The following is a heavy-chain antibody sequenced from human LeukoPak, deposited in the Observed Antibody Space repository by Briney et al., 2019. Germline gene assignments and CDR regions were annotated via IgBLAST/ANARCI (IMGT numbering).Heavy chain of an antibody. J-gene: IGHJ4*02. V-gene: IGHV3-23*01. CDR3: AKDDDDFWSGYYPFDY. CDR2: ISDSGGST. D-gene: IGHD3-3*01. CDR1: GFTFSSYA. Sequence: GGSLRLSCAASGFTFSSYAMSWVRQAPEKGLEWVSSISDSGGSTYYAGSVRGRFSISRDNSKNTLFLQMNSLRAEDTAIYYCAKDDDDFWSGYYPFDYWGQGTLVTVPS.